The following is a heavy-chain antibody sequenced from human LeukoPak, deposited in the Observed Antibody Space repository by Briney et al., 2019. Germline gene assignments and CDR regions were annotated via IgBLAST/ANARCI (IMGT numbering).Heavy chain of an antibody. CDR3: AKGRYFDWLFDY. CDR2: IRYDGSNK. D-gene: IGHD3-9*01. J-gene: IGHJ4*02. V-gene: IGHV3-30*02. Sequence: PGGSLRLSCAASGFTFSSYGMHWVRQAPGKGLEWVAFIRYDGSNKYYADSVKGRFTISRDNSKNTLYLQMNSLRAEDTAVYYCAKGRYFDWLFDYWGQGTLVTVSS. CDR1: GFTFSSYG.